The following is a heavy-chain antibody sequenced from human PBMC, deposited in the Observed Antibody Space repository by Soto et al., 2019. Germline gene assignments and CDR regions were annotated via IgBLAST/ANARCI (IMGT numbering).Heavy chain of an antibody. V-gene: IGHV3-30*18. J-gene: IGHJ6*02. CDR3: AKEETGTYDSYYYCMDV. CDR1: GFTFISYG. CDR2: ISYDGSNK. D-gene: IGHD1-1*01. Sequence: QVQLVESGGGVVQPGRSLRLSCAASGFTFISYGMHWVRQAPGKGLEWVAVISYDGSNKYYADSGKGRFTISRDNSKNSRYLQMNRLRAEDTAVYYCAKEETGTYDSYYYCMDVWGHGTTVTVAS.